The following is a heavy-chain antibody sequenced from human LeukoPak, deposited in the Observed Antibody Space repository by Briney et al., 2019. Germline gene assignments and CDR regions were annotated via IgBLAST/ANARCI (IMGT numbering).Heavy chain of an antibody. CDR3: ARTQCISTRCSHYFDS. D-gene: IGHD2-2*01. CDR1: GFTFNTYW. V-gene: IGHV3-7*05. J-gene: IGHJ4*02. Sequence: GGSLRLSCAASGFTFNTYWMSWVRQAPGKGLEWVANINQDGGAKYYVDSVKGRFTISRDNAKNSLYLQMNSLRAEDTAVYYCARTQCISTRCSHYFDSWGQGTLVTVSS. CDR2: INQDGGAK.